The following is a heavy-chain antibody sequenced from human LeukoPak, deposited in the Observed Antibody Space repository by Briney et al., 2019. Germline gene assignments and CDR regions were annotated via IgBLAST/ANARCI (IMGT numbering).Heavy chain of an antibody. J-gene: IGHJ5*02. Sequence: PSETLSLTCTVSGGSISSYYWSWIRQPPGKGLEWIGYIYYGGSTNYNPSLKSRVTISVDTSKNQFSLKLSSVTAADTAVYYCARVALRSQPYYYDSSGYYRRGIWFDPWGQGTLVTVSS. CDR1: GGSISSYY. V-gene: IGHV4-59*01. CDR2: IYYGGST. D-gene: IGHD3-22*01. CDR3: ARVALRSQPYYYDSSGYYRRGIWFDP.